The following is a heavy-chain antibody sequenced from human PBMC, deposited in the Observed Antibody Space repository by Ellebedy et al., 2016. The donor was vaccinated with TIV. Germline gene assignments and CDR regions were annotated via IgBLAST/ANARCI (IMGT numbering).Heavy chain of an antibody. Sequence: PGGSLRLSCAASGFTFSTYSIHWVRQAPGKGLEWVSYISSSSSTIYFADAVKGRFTISRDNARNSLYLQMNSLRADDTAVYYCARGCSGRSCYSGLGAFDIWGQGTMVTVSS. J-gene: IGHJ3*02. V-gene: IGHV3-48*04. CDR2: ISSSSSTI. CDR1: GFTFSTYS. D-gene: IGHD2-15*01. CDR3: ARGCSGRSCYSGLGAFDI.